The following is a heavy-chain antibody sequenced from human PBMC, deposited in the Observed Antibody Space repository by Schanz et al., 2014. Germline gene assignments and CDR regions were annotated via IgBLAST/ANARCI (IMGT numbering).Heavy chain of an antibody. J-gene: IGHJ4*02. D-gene: IGHD3-3*01. CDR1: GFTFSRYG. Sequence: QVQLVESGGGVVQPGRSLRLSCAASGFTFSRYGMHWVRQAPGKGLEWVAATRYDGNNKYYVDSVKGRFTISRDNSKNTLYLQVNSLRAEDTAVYYCARDLLVSHYDCWSGNDYWGQGTLVTVSS. V-gene: IGHV3-33*01. CDR3: ARDLLVSHYDCWSGNDY. CDR2: TRYDGNNK.